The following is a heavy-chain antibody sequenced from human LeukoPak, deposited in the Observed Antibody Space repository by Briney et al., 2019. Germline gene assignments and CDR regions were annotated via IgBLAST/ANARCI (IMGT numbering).Heavy chain of an antibody. V-gene: IGHV3-30*04. D-gene: IGHD6-13*01. CDR3: AKVSDGYSSSWYRWFSGWFDP. Sequence: GGSLRLSCAASGFTFSSYAMHWVRQAPGKGLEWVAVISYDGSNKYYADSVKGRFTISRDNSKNTLYLQMNSLRAEDTAVYYCAKVSDGYSSSWYRWFSGWFDPWGQGTLVTVSS. CDR2: ISYDGSNK. J-gene: IGHJ5*02. CDR1: GFTFSSYA.